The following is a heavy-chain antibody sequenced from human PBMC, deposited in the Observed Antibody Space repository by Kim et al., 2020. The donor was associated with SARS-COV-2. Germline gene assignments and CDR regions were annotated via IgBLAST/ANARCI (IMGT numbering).Heavy chain of an antibody. CDR3: TGVDY. CDR2: IKPDGSEK. V-gene: IGHV3-7*01. J-gene: IGHJ4*02. Sequence: IKPDGSEKYYVDSVKGRFTISRDNAKNSLFLQMNSLRDEDTAVYYCTGVDYWGQGTLVTVSS.